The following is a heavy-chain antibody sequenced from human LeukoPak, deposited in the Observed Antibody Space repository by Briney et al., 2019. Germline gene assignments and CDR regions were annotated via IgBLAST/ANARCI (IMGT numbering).Heavy chain of an antibody. CDR3: ARRMASPYYYESSGYYSE. Sequence: GASVKVSCKASGYTFTSYGISWVRQAPGQGLEWMGWISAYNGKTNYVQKLQGRVTMTTDTSTSTAYMELRSLRSDDTAVYYCARRMASPYYYESSGYYSEWGQGTLVTVSS. D-gene: IGHD3-22*01. CDR1: GYTFTSYG. J-gene: IGHJ4*02. CDR2: ISAYNGKT. V-gene: IGHV1-18*01.